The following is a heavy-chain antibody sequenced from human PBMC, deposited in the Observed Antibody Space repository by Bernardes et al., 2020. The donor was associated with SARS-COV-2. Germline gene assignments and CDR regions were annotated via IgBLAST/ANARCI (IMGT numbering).Heavy chain of an antibody. D-gene: IGHD6-6*01. V-gene: IGHV3-74*01. CDR1: GFTFSSYL. CDR3: VRDRPIDY. J-gene: IGHJ4*02. CDR2: INSDGSST. Sequence: GSLSLSCAASGFTFSSYLMHWVRQAPATGLVWVSRINSDGSSTIYADSVKGRFTISRDNAKNTVHLQMNSLRAEDTGVYYCVRDRPIDYWGQGILVTVSS.